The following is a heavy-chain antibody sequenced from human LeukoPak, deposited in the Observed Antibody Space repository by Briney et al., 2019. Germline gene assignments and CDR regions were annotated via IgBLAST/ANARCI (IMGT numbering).Heavy chain of an antibody. CDR3: AHRPVTVWFGELSGDDPFDY. D-gene: IGHD3-10*01. CDR2: IYWNDDK. V-gene: IGHV2-5*01. CDR1: GFSLSTSGVG. Sequence: SGPTLVNPTQTLTLTCTFSGFSLSTSGVGVGWIRQPPGKALEWLALIYWNDDKRYSPSLKSRLTITKDTSKNQVVLTMTNMDPVDTATYYCAHRPVTVWFGELSGDDPFDYWGQGTLVTVSS. J-gene: IGHJ4*02.